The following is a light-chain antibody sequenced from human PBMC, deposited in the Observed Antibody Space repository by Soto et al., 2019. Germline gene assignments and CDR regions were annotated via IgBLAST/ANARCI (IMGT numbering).Light chain of an antibody. CDR3: QQRSDWPST. Sequence: EIVLTQSPATVSLSPGERATLYCWASQSISYYLAWYQQKPGQAPRLLIDDAINRATGIPGRFRGSGSGTDFTLTISSLEPEDFPVYYCQQRSDWPSTFGQGTKGEV. CDR1: QSISYY. V-gene: IGKV3-11*01. J-gene: IGKJ1*01. CDR2: DAI.